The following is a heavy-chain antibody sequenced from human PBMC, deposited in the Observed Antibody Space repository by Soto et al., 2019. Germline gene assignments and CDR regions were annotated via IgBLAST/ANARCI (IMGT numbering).Heavy chain of an antibody. J-gene: IGHJ6*02. Sequence: RSLRLSCAASGFTFSSYAMSWVRQAPGKGLEWVSAISGSGGSTYYADSVKGRFTISRDNSKNTLYLQMNSLRAEDTAVYYCAKDLEFGEFIYGMDVWGQGTTVTVSS. CDR1: GFTFSSYA. V-gene: IGHV3-23*01. CDR2: ISGSGGST. D-gene: IGHD3-10*01. CDR3: AKDLEFGEFIYGMDV.